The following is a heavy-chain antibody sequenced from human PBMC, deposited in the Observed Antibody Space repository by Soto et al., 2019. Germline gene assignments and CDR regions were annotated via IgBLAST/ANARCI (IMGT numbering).Heavy chain of an antibody. CDR2: ISSSGSTI. CDR3: ARDCRYPHAFDI. V-gene: IGHV3-11*01. J-gene: IGHJ3*02. Sequence: GGSLRLSCAASGVTFSDYYMSWIRQAPGEGLEWVSYISSSGSTIYYADSVKGRFTISRDNAKNSLYLQMNSLRAEDTAVYYCARDCRYPHAFDIWGQGTMVTVSS. D-gene: IGHD1-1*01. CDR1: GVTFSDYY.